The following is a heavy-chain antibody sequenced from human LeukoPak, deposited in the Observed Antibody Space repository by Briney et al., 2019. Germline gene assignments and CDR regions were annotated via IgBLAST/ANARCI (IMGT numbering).Heavy chain of an antibody. Sequence: GASVKVSCKASGYTFTSYYMHWVRQAPGQGLEWMGIINPSGGSTSYAQKFQGRVTMTRDTSTSTVYRELSSLRSEDTAVYYCARDSGPGGGYYDFWSGYFGPSYYYGMDVWGQGTTVTVSS. J-gene: IGHJ6*02. CDR1: GYTFTSYY. CDR2: INPSGGST. CDR3: ARDSGPGGGYYDFWSGYFGPSYYYGMDV. D-gene: IGHD3-3*01. V-gene: IGHV1-46*01.